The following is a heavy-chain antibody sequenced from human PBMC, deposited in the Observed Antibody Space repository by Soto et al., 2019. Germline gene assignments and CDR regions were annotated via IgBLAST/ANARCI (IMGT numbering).Heavy chain of an antibody. CDR3: AXVPRVVVVAAPTYYFDY. CDR1: GFTFSSYA. D-gene: IGHD2-15*01. Sequence: GGSLRLSCAASGFTFSSYAMSWVRQAPGKGLEWVSAISGSGGSTYYADSVKGRFTISRDNSKNTLYPQMNSLRAEDTAVYYCAXVPRVVVVAAPTYYFDYWGQGTLVTVSS. J-gene: IGHJ4*02. V-gene: IGHV3-23*01. CDR2: ISGSGGST.